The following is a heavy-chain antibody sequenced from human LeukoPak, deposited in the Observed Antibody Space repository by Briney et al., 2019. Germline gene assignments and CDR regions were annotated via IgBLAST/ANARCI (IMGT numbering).Heavy chain of an antibody. CDR3: ARGDYAWAFDI. CDR2: IYYSGST. V-gene: IGHV4-31*03. CDR1: GGSISSGGYY. D-gene: IGHD4-17*01. Sequence: SQTLSLTCTVSGGSISSGGYYWRWIRQHPGKGLEWIGYIYYSGSTYYNPSLKSRVTISVDTSKIQFSLKLSSVTAADTAVYYCARGDYAWAFDIWGQGTMVTVSS. J-gene: IGHJ3*02.